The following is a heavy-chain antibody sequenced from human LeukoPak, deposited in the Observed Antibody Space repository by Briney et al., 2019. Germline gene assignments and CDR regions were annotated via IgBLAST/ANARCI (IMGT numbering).Heavy chain of an antibody. CDR3: ARGGYCSGGSCYRWYFDY. V-gene: IGHV1-69*04. Sequence: ASVKVSCKASGYTFTSYDINWVRQAPGQGLEWMGRIVPILGIANYAQKFQGRVTITADKSTSTAYMELSSLRSDDTAVYYCARGGYCSGGSCYRWYFDYWGQGTLVTVSS. CDR2: IVPILGIA. D-gene: IGHD2-15*01. CDR1: GYTFTSYD. J-gene: IGHJ4*02.